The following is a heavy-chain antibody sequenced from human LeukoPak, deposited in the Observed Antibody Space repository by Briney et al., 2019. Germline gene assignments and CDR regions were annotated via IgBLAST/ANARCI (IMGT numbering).Heavy chain of an antibody. CDR2: ISSSSSTI. Sequence: QSGGSLRLSCAASVFTFSSYSMNWVRQAPGKGLEWVSYISSSSSTIYYADSVKGRFTISRDNAKNSLYLQMNSLRAEDTAVYYCARGGGYYGSGSSRGFGYWGQGTLVTVSS. J-gene: IGHJ4*02. CDR1: VFTFSSYS. CDR3: ARGGGYYGSGSSRGFGY. D-gene: IGHD3-10*01. V-gene: IGHV3-48*01.